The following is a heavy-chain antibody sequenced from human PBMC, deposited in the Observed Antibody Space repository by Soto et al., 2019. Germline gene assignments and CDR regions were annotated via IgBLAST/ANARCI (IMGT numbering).Heavy chain of an antibody. J-gene: IGHJ2*01. CDR3: ARCGDYGDYARWYFDL. Sequence: QVQLVQSGAEVNKPGSSVKVSCKASGGTFSSYAISWVLQAPGQGLEWMGGIIPIFGTANYAQKFQGRVTITADESTSTAYMELSSLRSEDTAVYYCARCGDYGDYARWYFDLWGRGTLVTVSS. D-gene: IGHD4-17*01. V-gene: IGHV1-69*12. CDR2: IIPIFGTA. CDR1: GGTFSSYA.